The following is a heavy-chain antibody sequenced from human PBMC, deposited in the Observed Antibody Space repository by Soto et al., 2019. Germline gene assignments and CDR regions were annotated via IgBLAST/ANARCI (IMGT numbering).Heavy chain of an antibody. CDR3: ARDNSGYDFWSGYYPNWFDP. V-gene: IGHV4-59*01. J-gene: IGHJ5*02. D-gene: IGHD3-3*01. CDR1: GGSISSYY. CDR2: IYYSGST. Sequence: QVQLQESGPGLVKPSETLSLTCTVSGGSISSYYWSWIRQPPGKGLEWIGYIYYSGSTNYKPTLKRRVTITVDTSKKQFSLKLSSVTAADTAVYYCARDNSGYDFWSGYYPNWFDPWGQGTLVTVSS.